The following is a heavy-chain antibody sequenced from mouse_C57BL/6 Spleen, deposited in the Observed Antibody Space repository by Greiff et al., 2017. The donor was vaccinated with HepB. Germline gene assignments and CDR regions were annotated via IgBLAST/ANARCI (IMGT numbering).Heavy chain of an antibody. CDR3: ARRYSNDRYAMDY. J-gene: IGHJ4*01. V-gene: IGHV1-54*01. CDR1: GYAFTNYL. CDR2: INPGSGGT. D-gene: IGHD2-12*01. Sequence: VQLVESGAELVRPGTSVKVSCKASGYAFTNYLIEWVKQRPGQGLEWIGVINPGSGGTNYNETFKGQATLTADKSSSTAYMQLSSLTSEDSAVYFCARRYSNDRYAMDYWGQGTSVTVAS.